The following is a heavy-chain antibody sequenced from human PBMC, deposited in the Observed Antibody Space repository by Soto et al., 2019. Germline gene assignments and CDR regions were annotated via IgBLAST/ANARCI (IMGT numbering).Heavy chain of an antibody. Sequence: SETLSLTCTVSGGSISSGGYYWSWIRQHPGKGLEWIGYIYYSGSTYYNPSLKSRVTISVDTSKNQFSLKLSSVTAADTAVYYCARGLTDYDSSGYSEYYYYGMDVWGQGTKVTVSS. J-gene: IGHJ6*02. D-gene: IGHD3-22*01. CDR2: IYYSGST. CDR1: GGSISSGGYY. V-gene: IGHV4-31*03. CDR3: ARGLTDYDSSGYSEYYYYGMDV.